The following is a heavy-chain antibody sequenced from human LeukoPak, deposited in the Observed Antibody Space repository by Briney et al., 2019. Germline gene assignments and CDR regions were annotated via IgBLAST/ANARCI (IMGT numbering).Heavy chain of an antibody. Sequence: PSETLSLTCAVYGGSFSGYYWSWIRQPPGKGLEWIGEINHSGSTNYNPSLKSRVTMSVDTSKNQFSLKLSSVTAADTAVYYCARGKKGIAVADPYYYYYYMDVWGKGTTVTVSS. J-gene: IGHJ6*03. CDR3: ARGKKGIAVADPYYYYYYMDV. CDR2: INHSGST. CDR1: GGSFSGYY. D-gene: IGHD6-19*01. V-gene: IGHV4-34*01.